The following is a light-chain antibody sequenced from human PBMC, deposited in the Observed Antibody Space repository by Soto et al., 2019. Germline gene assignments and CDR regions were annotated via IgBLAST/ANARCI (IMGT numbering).Light chain of an antibody. Sequence: QSVLIQPPSASGTPGQRVTISCSGSGSNIGSNFVNWYQQVPGTAPRLLIYGNHQRLSGVPDRFSGSKSGTSASLAISGLQSEDEAQYYCATWDDSLNGYRVFGGGTKLTVL. CDR1: GSNIGSNF. CDR2: GNH. V-gene: IGLV1-44*01. CDR3: ATWDDSLNGYRV. J-gene: IGLJ3*02.